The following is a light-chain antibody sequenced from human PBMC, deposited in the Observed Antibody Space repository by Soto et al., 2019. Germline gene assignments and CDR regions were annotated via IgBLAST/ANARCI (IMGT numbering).Light chain of an antibody. CDR3: QQDDNLPLT. V-gene: IGKV1-33*01. Sequence: DIQMTQSPSSLSASVGDRVTITCQASQDINYYLNWYQQKPGKAPKVLIYDASNLETGAPSRFSGSGSGTDCTLTLSRLQPADIATYYCQQDDNLPLTFGGGTEVEI. J-gene: IGKJ4*01. CDR2: DAS. CDR1: QDINYY.